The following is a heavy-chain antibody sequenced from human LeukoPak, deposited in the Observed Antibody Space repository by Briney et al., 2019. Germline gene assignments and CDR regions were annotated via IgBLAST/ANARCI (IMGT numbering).Heavy chain of an antibody. CDR2: ISSSGSTI. J-gene: IGHJ4*02. V-gene: IGHV3-48*03. CDR3: ARDLGYCSGGSCYFVFDY. D-gene: IGHD2-15*01. CDR1: GFTFSSYE. Sequence: GGSLRLSCAASGFTFSSYEMNWVRQAPGKGLEWVSYISSSGSTIYYADSVKGRFTISRDNAKNSLYLQMNSLRAEDTADYYCARDLGYCSGGSCYFVFDYWGQGTLVTVSS.